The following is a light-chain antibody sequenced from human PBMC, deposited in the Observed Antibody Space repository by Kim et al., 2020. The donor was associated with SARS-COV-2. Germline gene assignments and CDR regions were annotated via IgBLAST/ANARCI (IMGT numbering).Light chain of an antibody. CDR2: ITS. CDR1: QSVISNY. CDR3: QQYGSIPGT. J-gene: IGKJ5*01. V-gene: IGKV3-20*01. Sequence: SPGETATLSYSASQSVISNYLAWYQQKPGQAPRLLIYITSTGASGIPDRFSGSGSGTDFTLTISKLEPEDFAVYYCQQYGSIPGTYGQGTRLEIK.